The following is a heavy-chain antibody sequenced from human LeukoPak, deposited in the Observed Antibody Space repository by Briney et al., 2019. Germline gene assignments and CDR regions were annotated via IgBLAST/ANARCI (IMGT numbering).Heavy chain of an antibody. V-gene: IGHV3-23*01. Sequence: GGSLRLSCVASGFTFSSYSLYWVRQAPGKGLDWVSGISSSGGSTYYADSVKGRFTISRDNSRNTLYLQMNSLRAEDTAVYYCARHLLWFGELSGGFDYWGQGTLVTVSS. D-gene: IGHD3-10*01. CDR3: ARHLLWFGELSGGFDY. J-gene: IGHJ4*02. CDR1: GFTFSSYS. CDR2: ISSSGGST.